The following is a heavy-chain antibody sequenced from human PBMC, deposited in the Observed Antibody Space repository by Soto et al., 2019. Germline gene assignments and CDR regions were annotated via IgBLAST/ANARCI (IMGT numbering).Heavy chain of an antibody. CDR3: ASQGVLQYPALYYFDY. CDR2: IYYSGST. Sequence: SETLSLTCTVSGGSISSSSYYWGWIRQPPGKGLEWIGSIYYSGSTYYNPSLKSRVTISVDTSKNQFSLKLSSVTAADTAAYYCASQGVLQYPALYYFDYWGQENLLTVSS. CDR1: GGSISSSSYY. D-gene: IGHD4-4*01. V-gene: IGHV4-39*01. J-gene: IGHJ4*02.